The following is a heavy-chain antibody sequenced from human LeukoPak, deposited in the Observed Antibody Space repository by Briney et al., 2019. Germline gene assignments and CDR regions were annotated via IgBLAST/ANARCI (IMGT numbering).Heavy chain of an antibody. V-gene: IGHV4-61*01. J-gene: IGHJ4*02. Sequence: SETLSLTCTVSCASDSSGTYFWSWIREPPGKGLEWIGYISNSGSTNYTPSLKSRVTISADTSKNQFSLKLSSVTAADTAVYYCARDRHAYSGTDYWGQGTLVTVSS. CDR1: CASDSSGTYF. CDR3: ARDRHAYSGTDY. CDR2: ISNSGST. D-gene: IGHD1-26*01.